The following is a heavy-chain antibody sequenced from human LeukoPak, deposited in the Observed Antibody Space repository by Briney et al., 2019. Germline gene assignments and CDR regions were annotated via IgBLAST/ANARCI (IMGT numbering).Heavy chain of an antibody. J-gene: IGHJ4*02. V-gene: IGHV3-23*01. CDR3: AKVGVNGKYWFDF. CDR2: ISDNGRYT. Sequence: GGSLRLSCAASGFTFSTYAMSWVRQAPGKGLEWVSTISDNGRYTFYTDSVKGRFTVSRDNSKSTLYLQVNSLRAEDTALYYCAKVGVNGKYWFDFWGQGTLVTVSS. D-gene: IGHD2/OR15-2a*01. CDR1: GFTFSTYA.